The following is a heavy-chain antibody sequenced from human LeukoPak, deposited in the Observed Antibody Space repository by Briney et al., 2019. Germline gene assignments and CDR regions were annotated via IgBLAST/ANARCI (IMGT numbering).Heavy chain of an antibody. CDR3: ARDAGNEGGVAADS. D-gene: IGHD1-1*01. V-gene: IGHV3-30*04. Sequence: PGGSLRLSCEGFRFAFGDFAFHWVRQSPGKGLEWVAVISYDAKIRSYADSVKGRFSISRDNSKNTVYLEMKSLKSEETAMYYCARDAGNEGGVAADSWGPGTLVTVSS. CDR2: ISYDAKIR. J-gene: IGHJ4*02. CDR1: RFAFGDFA.